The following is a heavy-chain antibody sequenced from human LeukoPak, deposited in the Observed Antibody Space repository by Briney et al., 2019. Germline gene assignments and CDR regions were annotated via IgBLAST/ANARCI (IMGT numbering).Heavy chain of an antibody. CDR3: ARWGRSSFDY. CDR2: IYYSGST. Sequence: SETLSLTCTVSGGSISSGGYYWSWIRQHPGKGLEWIGYIYYSGSTYYNPPLKSRVTISVDTSKNQFSLKLSSVAAADTAVYYCARWGRSSFDYWGQGTLVTVSS. V-gene: IGHV4-31*03. CDR1: GGSISSGGYY. J-gene: IGHJ4*02. D-gene: IGHD7-27*01.